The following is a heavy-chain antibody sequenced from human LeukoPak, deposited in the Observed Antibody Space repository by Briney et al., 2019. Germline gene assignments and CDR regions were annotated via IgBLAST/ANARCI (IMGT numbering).Heavy chain of an antibody. V-gene: IGHV3-23*01. CDR2: ISGSGGST. D-gene: IGHD3/OR15-3a*01. J-gene: IGHJ4*02. CDR1: GFTFSSYS. Sequence: GGSLRLSCAASGFTFSSYSMNWVRQAPGKGLEWVSAISGSGGSTYYVDSVKGRFTISRDNSKNTLFLQMNSLRDEDTAVYYCAKVWTGYYFDYWGQGTLVTVSS. CDR3: AKVWTGYYFDY.